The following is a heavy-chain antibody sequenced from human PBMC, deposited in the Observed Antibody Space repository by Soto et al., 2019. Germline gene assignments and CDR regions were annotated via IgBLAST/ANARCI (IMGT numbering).Heavy chain of an antibody. Sequence: SETLSLTCPVSGFSISSYYWSWIRQPPGKGLEWIGYMYHSGSTYYNPSLKSRVTISIDRSKNQFSLKLSSVTAADTAVYYCARGRGPYCISTSCYSNWFDPWGQGTLVTVSS. J-gene: IGHJ5*02. CDR3: ARGRGPYCISTSCYSNWFDP. CDR1: GFSISSYY. D-gene: IGHD2-2*01. V-gene: IGHV4-59*12. CDR2: MYHSGST.